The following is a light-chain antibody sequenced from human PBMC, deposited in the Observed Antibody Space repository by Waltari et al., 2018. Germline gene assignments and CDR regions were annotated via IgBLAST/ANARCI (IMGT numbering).Light chain of an antibody. J-gene: IGKJ1*01. CDR2: GAS. CDR1: QPIDKNY. Sequence: EVVLTQSPDTLSLSPGEKATLSCRASQPIDKNYLAWYQQKPGQAPRLLSYGASDRAADIPDRFSGSGSETDFTLSISRLEPDDFAVYFCQQYGNSRTFGQGTTVDVK. V-gene: IGKV3-20*01. CDR3: QQYGNSRT.